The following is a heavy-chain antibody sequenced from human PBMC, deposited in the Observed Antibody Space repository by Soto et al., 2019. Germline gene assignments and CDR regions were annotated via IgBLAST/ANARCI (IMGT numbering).Heavy chain of an antibody. J-gene: IGHJ6*02. CDR3: AMAFYSSSWYYYYGMDV. V-gene: IGHV3-30*03. CDR1: GFTFSSYG. D-gene: IGHD6-13*01. CDR2: ISYDGSNK. Sequence: QVQLVESGGGVVQPVRSLRLSCAASGFTFSSYGMHWVRQAPGKGLEWVAVISYDGSNKYYADSVKGRFTISRDNSKNTLYLQMNSLSAEDTAVYYCAMAFYSSSWYYYYGMDVWGQGTTVTVSS.